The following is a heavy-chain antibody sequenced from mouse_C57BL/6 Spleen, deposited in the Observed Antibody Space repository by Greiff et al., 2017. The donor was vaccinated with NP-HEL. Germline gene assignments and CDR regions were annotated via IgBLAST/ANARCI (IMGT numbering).Heavy chain of an antibody. CDR2: INYDGSST. Sequence: EVKLVESEGGLVQPGSSMKLSCTASGFTFSDYYMAWVRQVPEKGLEWVANINYDGSSTYYLDSLKSRFIISRDNAKNILYLQMSSLKSEDTATYYCARDREGSFDYWGQGTTLTVSS. CDR1: GFTFSDYY. V-gene: IGHV5-16*01. J-gene: IGHJ2*01. D-gene: IGHD3-1*01. CDR3: ARDREGSFDY.